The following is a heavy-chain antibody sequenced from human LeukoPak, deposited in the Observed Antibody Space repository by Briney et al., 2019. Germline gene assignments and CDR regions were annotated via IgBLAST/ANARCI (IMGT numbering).Heavy chain of an antibody. CDR1: GFTFSSYW. CDR3: ARESVEAYSDFDY. J-gene: IGHJ4*02. CDR2: IKQDGSEK. V-gene: IGHV3-7*01. Sequence: GVSLRLSCAASGFTFSSYWMSWVRQAPGKGLEWVANIKQDGSEKYYVDSVKGRFTISRDNAKNSLYLQMNSLRAEDTAVYYCARESVEAYSDFDYWGQGTLVTVSS. D-gene: IGHD2-21*01.